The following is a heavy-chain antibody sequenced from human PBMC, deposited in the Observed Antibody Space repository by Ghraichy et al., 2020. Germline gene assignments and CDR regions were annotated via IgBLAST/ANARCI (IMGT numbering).Heavy chain of an antibody. CDR1: EFIFSTYI. Sequence: LSLTCAASEFIFSTYIMNWVRQAPGRGLEWVSYISSSSSTIHYADSVKGRFTISRDNAKNSLYLQMNSLRAEDTAVYYCARGYGSGRNWFDPWGQGTLVTVSS. CDR2: ISSSSSTI. V-gene: IGHV3-48*01. D-gene: IGHD3-10*01. CDR3: ARGYGSGRNWFDP. J-gene: IGHJ5*02.